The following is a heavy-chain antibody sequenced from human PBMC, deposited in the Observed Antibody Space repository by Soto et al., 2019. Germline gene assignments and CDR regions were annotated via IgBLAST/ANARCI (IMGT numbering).Heavy chain of an antibody. CDR1: GYTFTGYA. CDR2: INDGNGNT. D-gene: IGHD6-19*01. J-gene: IGHJ4*02. V-gene: IGHV1-3*05. Sequence: QVQLVQSGAEEKKPGASVKDSCKASGYTFTGYAMHWVRQAPGQRLEWRGWINDGNGNTKYSQKFQGRVTITRDASASTAYMELSSPRSEDTAVYYCARAVAVAADFDYWGQGTLGTVSS. CDR3: ARAVAVAADFDY.